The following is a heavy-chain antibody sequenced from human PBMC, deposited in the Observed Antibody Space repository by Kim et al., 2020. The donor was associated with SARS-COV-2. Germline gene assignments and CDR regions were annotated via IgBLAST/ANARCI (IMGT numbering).Heavy chain of an antibody. CDR1: GYSFTIYY. CDR3: ARDRLDYYDSGGYYLGY. D-gene: IGHD3-22*01. CDR2: INPSSGST. V-gene: IGHV1-46*01. J-gene: IGHJ4*02. Sequence: ASVKVSCKASGYSFTIYYMHWVRQDPGQGLEWMGIINPSSGSTNYAQKFQGRVTMTRDTSTSTVYMELSSLRSEDTAVYYCARDRLDYYDSGGYYLGYWGQGTLVTVSS.